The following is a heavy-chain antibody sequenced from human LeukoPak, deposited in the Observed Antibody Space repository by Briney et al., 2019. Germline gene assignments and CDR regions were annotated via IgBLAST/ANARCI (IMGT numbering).Heavy chain of an antibody. D-gene: IGHD3-3*01. Sequence: GRSLRLSCAASGFTFDDYAMHWVRQAPGKGLEWVSGISWNSGSIGYADSVKSRFTISRDNAKNSLYLQMNSLRAEDTALYYCAKGGFGVVTVEAFDIWGQETMVTVSS. CDR3: AKGGFGVVTVEAFDI. CDR1: GFTFDDYA. J-gene: IGHJ3*02. V-gene: IGHV3-9*01. CDR2: ISWNSGSI.